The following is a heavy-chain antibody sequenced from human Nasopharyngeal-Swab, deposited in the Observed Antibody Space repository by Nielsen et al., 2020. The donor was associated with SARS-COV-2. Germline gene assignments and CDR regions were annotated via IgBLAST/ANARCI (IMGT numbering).Heavy chain of an antibody. D-gene: IGHD3-3*01. V-gene: IGHV1-2*04. J-gene: IGHJ6*03. CDR3: ARGPYYDFWSGYSSYYYMDV. CDR2: INPNSGGT. CDR1: GYTFTGYY. Sequence: ASVKVSCKASGYTFTGYYMHWVRQAPGQGLEWMGWINPNSGGTNYAQKSQGWVTMTRDTSISTAYMELSRLRSDDTAVYYCARGPYYDFWSGYSSYYYMDVWGKGTTVTVSS.